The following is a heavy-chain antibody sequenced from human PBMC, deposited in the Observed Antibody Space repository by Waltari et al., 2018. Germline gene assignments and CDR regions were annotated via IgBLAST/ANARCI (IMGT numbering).Heavy chain of an antibody. CDR3: VTTGVAGFY. Sequence: EVQLLESGGDLVQPGGSLRLSCAASGFTFSNYWMYWVRQSPGKGLVWVSRIAMDGSIVNSADSVKGRFTISRDNAKSTRFLQMNSLRVNDTALYYCVTTGVAGFYWGQGTRVTVSS. D-gene: IGHD6-19*01. CDR2: IAMDGSIV. CDR1: GFTFSNYW. J-gene: IGHJ4*02. V-gene: IGHV3-74*01.